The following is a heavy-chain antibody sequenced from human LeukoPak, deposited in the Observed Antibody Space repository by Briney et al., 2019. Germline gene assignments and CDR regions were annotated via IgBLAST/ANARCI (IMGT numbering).Heavy chain of an antibody. D-gene: IGHD3-10*01. CDR1: GYTFTSYG. CDR2: ISAYNGNT. CDR3: ARDTDLLWFGESQTNFDY. Sequence: APVKVSCKASGYTFTSYGISWVRQAPGQGLEWMGWISAYNGNTNYAQKLQGRVTMTTDTSTSTAYMELRSLRSDDTAVYYCARDTDLLWFGESQTNFDYWGQGTLVTVSS. V-gene: IGHV1-18*01. J-gene: IGHJ4*02.